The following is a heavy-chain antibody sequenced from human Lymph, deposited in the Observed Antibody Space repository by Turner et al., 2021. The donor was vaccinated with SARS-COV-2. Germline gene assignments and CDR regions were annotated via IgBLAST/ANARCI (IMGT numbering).Heavy chain of an antibody. Sequence: VQLVETGGCLIQPGGSLRLSCAASGIIVSRNYMIWVSQAPGKGLEWVSVIYSAGTTNYADSVKSRFTISRDNSKNTLYLQMNSLRVEDKAVYYCARDLGTYGMDVWGQGTTVTVSS. D-gene: IGHD6-13*01. V-gene: IGHV3-53*02. CDR2: IYSAGTT. CDR1: GIIVSRNY. CDR3: ARDLGTYGMDV. J-gene: IGHJ6*02.